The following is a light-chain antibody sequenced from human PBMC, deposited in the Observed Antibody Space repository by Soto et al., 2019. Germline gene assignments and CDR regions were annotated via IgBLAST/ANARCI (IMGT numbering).Light chain of an antibody. CDR3: QQYGSSPWT. CDR1: QSVSSN. V-gene: IGKV3-20*01. CDR2: GAS. J-gene: IGKJ1*01. Sequence: EIVMTQSPATLSVSPGXRATLSCRASQSVSSNLAWYQQKPGQAPRLLIYGASSRATGIPDRFSGSGSGTDFTLTISRLEPEDFAVYYCQQYGSSPWTFGQGTKVDIK.